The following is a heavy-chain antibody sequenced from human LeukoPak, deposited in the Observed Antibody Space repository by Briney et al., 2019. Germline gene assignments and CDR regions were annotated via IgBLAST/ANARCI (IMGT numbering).Heavy chain of an antibody. CDR3: ARDGEGYPR. Sequence: GGSLRLSCEASGFTFSKSWMSWVRQAPGMGLEWVANINERGSAPYYVDSVKGRFTISRDNTKNSLYLQMNSLRVEDTGVYFCARDGEGYPRWGQGTLVTVSS. D-gene: IGHD2-21*01. J-gene: IGHJ4*02. CDR2: INERGSAP. CDR1: GFTFSKSW. V-gene: IGHV3-7*01.